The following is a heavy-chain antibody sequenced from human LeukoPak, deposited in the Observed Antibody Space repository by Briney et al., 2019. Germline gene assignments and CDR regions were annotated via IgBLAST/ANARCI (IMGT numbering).Heavy chain of an antibody. Sequence: GGSLRLSCAASGVTFSVSAIHWVRQAPGKGLEWVAVISYDGSNKYYADSVKGRFTISRDNSKNPLYLQMNSLRAEDTAVYYCAKDRYYYDSSGYYSWPVWFDPWGQGTLVTVSS. J-gene: IGHJ5*02. D-gene: IGHD3-22*01. V-gene: IGHV3-30*04. CDR2: ISYDGSNK. CDR1: GVTFSVSA. CDR3: AKDRYYYDSSGYYSWPVWFDP.